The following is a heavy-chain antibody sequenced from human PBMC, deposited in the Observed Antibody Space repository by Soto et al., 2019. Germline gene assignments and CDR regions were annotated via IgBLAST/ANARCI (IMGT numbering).Heavy chain of an antibody. D-gene: IGHD3-22*01. CDR1: GFTVSSGY. CDR2: IFRGGST. CDR3: VKGEYYYDGSAYYPFDY. V-gene: IGHV3-66*01. J-gene: IGHJ4*02. Sequence: GGSLRLSCAASGFTVSSGYMSWVRQAPGKGLEWVSVIFRGGSTYYADSVKGRFTISRDNSKNTAYLQMSSLRPEDTAVYYCVKGEYYYDGSAYYPFDYWGQGRMVTV.